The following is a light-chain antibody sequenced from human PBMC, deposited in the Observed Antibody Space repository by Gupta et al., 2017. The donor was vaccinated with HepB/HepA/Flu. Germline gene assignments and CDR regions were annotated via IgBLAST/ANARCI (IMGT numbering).Light chain of an antibody. CDR2: TDY. V-gene: IGLV1-44*01. CDR3: AAWDDSRRAWV. Sequence: QSVLTQPTSASGTPGQRVTISCSGRFPNIGSNTVNWYQQLPGTAPKLLIYTDYQRPSGVPDRFSGSKSGTSASLAISGLQSEDEADYYCAAWDDSRRAWVFGGGTKLTVL. CDR1: FPNIGSNT. J-gene: IGLJ3*02.